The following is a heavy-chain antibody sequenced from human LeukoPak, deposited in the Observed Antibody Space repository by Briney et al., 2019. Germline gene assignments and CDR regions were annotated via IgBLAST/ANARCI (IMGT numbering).Heavy chain of an antibody. CDR3: AGRLWRRDGYNLSVFDI. CDR1: GGSISSYY. D-gene: IGHD5-24*01. Sequence: PSETLSLTCTVSGGSISSYYWNWIRQPPGKGLEWIGYIYYSGSTNYNPSLKSRVTISVDTSKNQFSLKLSSVTAADTAVYYCAGRLWRRDGYNLSVFDIWGQGTMVTVSS. CDR2: IYYSGST. V-gene: IGHV4-59*01. J-gene: IGHJ3*02.